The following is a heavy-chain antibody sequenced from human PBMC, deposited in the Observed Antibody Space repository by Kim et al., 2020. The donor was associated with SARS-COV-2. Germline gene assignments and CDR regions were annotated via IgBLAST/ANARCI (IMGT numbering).Heavy chain of an antibody. CDR3: AKYRWNPPQFDY. CDR2: ISGDSGST. V-gene: IGHV3-23*01. Sequence: GGSLRLSCAASGFTFSTYAMTWVRQAPGKGLDWVSAISGDSGSTYYADSVKGRFTISRDNSKNTLYLQMNSLRAEDTAVYYCAKYRWNPPQFDYWGPGTLVTVSS. J-gene: IGHJ4*02. D-gene: IGHD3-16*02. CDR1: GFTFSTYA.